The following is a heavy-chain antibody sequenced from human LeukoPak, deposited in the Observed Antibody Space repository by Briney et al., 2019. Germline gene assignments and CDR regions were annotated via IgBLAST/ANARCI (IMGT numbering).Heavy chain of an antibody. CDR3: ARIGGSGTYWDY. CDR2: IKYHGSDE. D-gene: IGHD3-10*01. CDR1: GFTFSDYW. Sequence: GGSLRLSCAASGFTFSDYWMSWVCQAPGKGLEWVANIKYHGSDEHYVDSVRGRFTISRDNAKYSLFLQMNSLRAEDTAVYYCARIGGSGTYWDYWGQGTLVTVSS. V-gene: IGHV3-7*01. J-gene: IGHJ4*02.